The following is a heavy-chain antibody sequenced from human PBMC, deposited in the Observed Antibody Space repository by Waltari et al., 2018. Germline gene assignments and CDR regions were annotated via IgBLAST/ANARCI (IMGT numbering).Heavy chain of an antibody. D-gene: IGHD2-15*01. J-gene: IGHJ4*02. CDR3: ASGVRYCSGGSCYAVFLDY. Sequence: QVQLQESGPGLVKPSETLSLTCTVSGGSISSYYWSWIRQPPGKGLEWIGYIYYSGSTNSNPSLKSRVTISVDTSKNQFSLKLSSVTAADTAVYYCASGVRYCSGGSCYAVFLDYWGQGTLVTVSS. CDR1: GGSISSYY. CDR2: IYYSGST. V-gene: IGHV4-59*01.